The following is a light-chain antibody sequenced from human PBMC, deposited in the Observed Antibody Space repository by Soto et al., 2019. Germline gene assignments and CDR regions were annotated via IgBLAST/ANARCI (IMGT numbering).Light chain of an antibody. CDR2: GAY. V-gene: IGKV3-15*01. J-gene: IGKJ5*01. Sequence: EIVMTQSPATLSLSPGERATLSCRASQSVSSNVAWYQQKPGQAPRLLIYGAYTRAAGVPARFSGIGSGTEFTLTITSLQSEDFAVYYGQQYKNWPTITFGQGTRLEIK. CDR1: QSVSSN. CDR3: QQYKNWPTIT.